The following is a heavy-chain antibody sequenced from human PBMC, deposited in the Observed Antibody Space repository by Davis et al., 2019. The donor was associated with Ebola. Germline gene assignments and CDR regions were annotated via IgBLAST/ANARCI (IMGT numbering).Heavy chain of an antibody. CDR1: GGSFSGYY. CDR2: IYYSGST. V-gene: IGHV4-31*11. Sequence: LRLSCAVYGGSFSGYYWSWIRQHPGKGLEWIGYIYYSGSTYYNPSLKSRVTISVDTSKNQFSLKLSSVTAADTAVYYCARAATVTTNLNWFDPWGQGTLVTVSS. J-gene: IGHJ5*02. CDR3: ARAATVTTNLNWFDP. D-gene: IGHD4-17*01.